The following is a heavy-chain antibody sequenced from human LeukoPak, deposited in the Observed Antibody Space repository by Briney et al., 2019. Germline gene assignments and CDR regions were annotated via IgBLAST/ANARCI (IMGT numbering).Heavy chain of an antibody. CDR2: IYYSGST. Sequence: ASETLSLTCTVSGGSIRSYYWSWIRQPPGKGLEWIEYIYYSGSTNYNPSLKSRVSISVDTSKNQFSLKLSSVTAADTAVYYCARTGSTVTMLYPFDHWGQGTLVTVSS. CDR3: ARTGSTVTMLYPFDH. V-gene: IGHV4-59*01. CDR1: GGSIRSYY. J-gene: IGHJ4*02. D-gene: IGHD4-17*01.